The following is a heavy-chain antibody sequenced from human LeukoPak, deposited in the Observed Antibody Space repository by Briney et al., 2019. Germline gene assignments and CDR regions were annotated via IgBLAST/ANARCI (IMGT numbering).Heavy chain of an antibody. CDR2: IYYSGST. J-gene: IGHJ3*02. D-gene: IGHD6-13*01. CDR3: ARGYSSNWTPNDAFDI. CDR1: GGSISSYY. Sequence: SETLSLTCTVSGGSISSYYWSWIRQPPGKGLEWIGYIYYSGSTNYNPSLKSRVTISVDTSKNQFSLKLSSVTAADTAVYYCARGYSSNWTPNDAFDIWGQGTMVTVSS. V-gene: IGHV4-59*01.